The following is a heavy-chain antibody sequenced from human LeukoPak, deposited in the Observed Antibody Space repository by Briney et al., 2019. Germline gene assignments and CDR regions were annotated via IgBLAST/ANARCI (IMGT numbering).Heavy chain of an antibody. CDR1: GGTFSSYA. D-gene: IGHD2-15*01. Sequence: VASVTVSCKASGGTFSSYAISWVRQAPGRGLEWMGGIIPIFGTANYAQKFQGRVAITADESTSTAYMELSSLRSEDTAVYYCAREHCSGGSCYSEFDYWGQGTLVTVSS. J-gene: IGHJ4*02. CDR3: AREHCSGGSCYSEFDY. CDR2: IIPIFGTA. V-gene: IGHV1-69*13.